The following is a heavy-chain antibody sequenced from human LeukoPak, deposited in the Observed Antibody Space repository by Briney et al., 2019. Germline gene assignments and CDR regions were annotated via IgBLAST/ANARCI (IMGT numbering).Heavy chain of an antibody. CDR2: IDPSDSYT. J-gene: IGHJ4*02. Sequence: GGSLKISCKGSGSRFTSYWISWARQMPGKGLEWMGRIDPSDSYTNYSPSFQGHVTISADKSISTAYLQWSSLKASDTAMYYCARHYGSGTLNYWGQGTLVTVSS. CDR1: GSRFTSYW. CDR3: ARHYGSGTLNY. V-gene: IGHV5-10-1*01. D-gene: IGHD3-10*01.